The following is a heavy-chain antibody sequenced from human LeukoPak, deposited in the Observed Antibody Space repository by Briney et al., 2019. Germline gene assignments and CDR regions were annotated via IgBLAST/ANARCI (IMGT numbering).Heavy chain of an antibody. D-gene: IGHD6-19*01. V-gene: IGHV1-8*03. CDR1: GGTFSRNA. CDR2: MNPNSGNT. J-gene: IGHJ4*02. Sequence: ASVKVSCKASGGTFSRNAISWVRQAPGQGLEWMGWMNPNSGNTGYAQKFQGRVTITRNTSISTAYMELSSLRSEDTAVYYCARGRGSGWARGGDFDYWGQGTLVTVSS. CDR3: ARGRGSGWARGGDFDY.